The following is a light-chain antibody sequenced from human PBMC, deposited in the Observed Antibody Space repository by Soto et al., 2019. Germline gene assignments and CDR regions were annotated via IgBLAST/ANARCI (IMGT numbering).Light chain of an antibody. CDR2: AAS. CDR1: QGIRSN. V-gene: IGKV1-9*01. J-gene: IGKJ1*01. Sequence: DIQLTQSPSFLSASVGDRVTITCRASQGIRSNLAWYQKEPGKAPNLLIYAASTLQSGVPSRFSGSGSGTEFTLTISSLQPEDFATYYCQLLYRYPRTFGQGTKVEIK. CDR3: QLLYRYPRT.